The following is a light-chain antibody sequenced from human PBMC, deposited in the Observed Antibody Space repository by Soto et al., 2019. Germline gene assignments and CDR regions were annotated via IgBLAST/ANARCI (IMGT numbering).Light chain of an antibody. Sequence: DIQMTQSPSSLSASVGDRVTITCRASQSISSHLNWYQQKPVKVTKLLIYAASSLHSGVPSRFSGSGSGTDFTLTISSLQPEDFANFYCQQTYRTPWTFGQGAKVEI. CDR3: QQTYRTPWT. J-gene: IGKJ1*01. CDR2: AAS. CDR1: QSISSH. V-gene: IGKV1-39*01.